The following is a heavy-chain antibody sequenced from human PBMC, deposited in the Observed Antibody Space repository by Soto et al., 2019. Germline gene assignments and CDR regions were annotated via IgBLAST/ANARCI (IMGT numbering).Heavy chain of an antibody. Sequence: EVQLVESGGGLVQPGGSLRLSCAASGFTFSTSEMNWVRQAPGKGLEWVSYISKSGIDIYYADSVKGRFTISRDNANNSLYLQMNSLRAEDPAVYYCAPRKSGSFNIGAFDIWGQGTMVTVSS. CDR1: GFTFSTSE. CDR2: ISKSGIDI. CDR3: APRKSGSFNIGAFDI. J-gene: IGHJ3*02. D-gene: IGHD1-26*01. V-gene: IGHV3-48*03.